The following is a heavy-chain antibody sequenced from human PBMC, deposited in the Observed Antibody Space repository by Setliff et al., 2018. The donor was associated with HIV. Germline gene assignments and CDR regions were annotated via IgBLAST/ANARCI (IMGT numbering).Heavy chain of an antibody. Sequence: LRLSCAASGFSVSRKYMSWVRQAPGKGLEWVSVIYSAGSIFYADSVKGRFTISRDIFKNTLYLQMNSLRAEDTAVYYCARVEYYYDSSGYQNWYFDLWGRGTLVTVSS. CDR1: GFSVSRKY. CDR3: ARVEYYYDSSGYQNWYFDL. V-gene: IGHV3-66*01. D-gene: IGHD3-22*01. J-gene: IGHJ2*01. CDR2: IYSAGSI.